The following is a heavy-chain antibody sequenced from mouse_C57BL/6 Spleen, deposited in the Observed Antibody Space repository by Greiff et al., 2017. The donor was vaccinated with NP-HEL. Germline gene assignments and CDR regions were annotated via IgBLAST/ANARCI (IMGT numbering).Heavy chain of an antibody. CDR1: GYTFTSYW. CDR3: ARDYYDYGMDY. D-gene: IGHD2-4*01. Sequence: QVQLQQPGAELVKPGASVKLSCKASGYTFTSYWMHWVKQRPGQGLEWIGMIYPNSGSTNYNEKFKSKATLTVDKSSSTAYMQLSSLTSEDSAVYYCARDYYDYGMDYWGQGTSVTVSS. CDR2: IYPNSGST. V-gene: IGHV1-64*01. J-gene: IGHJ4*01.